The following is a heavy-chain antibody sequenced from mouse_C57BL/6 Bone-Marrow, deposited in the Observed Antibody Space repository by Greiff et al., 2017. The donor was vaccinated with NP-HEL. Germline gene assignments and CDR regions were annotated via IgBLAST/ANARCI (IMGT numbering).Heavy chain of an antibody. V-gene: IGHV1-7*01. CDR3: ARGGGKLGVWFAY. D-gene: IGHD4-1*01. J-gene: IGHJ3*01. CDR1: GYTFTSYW. Sequence: VKLMESGAELAKPGASVKLSCKASGYTFTSYWMPWVNQRPGQGLEWIGYINPSSGYTKYTQKFKDKATLTADKSSSTAYMQLSNLTYEDSAVYYCARGGGKLGVWFAYWGQGTLVTVSA. CDR2: INPSSGYT.